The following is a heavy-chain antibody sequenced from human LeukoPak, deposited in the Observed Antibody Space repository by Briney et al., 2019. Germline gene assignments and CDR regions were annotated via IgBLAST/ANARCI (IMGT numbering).Heavy chain of an antibody. CDR3: ARAETKYYYGSGSPLPFDY. V-gene: IGHV3-53*01. J-gene: IGHJ4*02. CDR1: GFNVSGNY. CDR2: IYSGGST. Sequence: GGSLRLSCAASGFNVSGNYMSWVRQAPGKGLEWASSIYSGGSTYYADSVKGRFTISRDTSKNTLYLQMNSLRAEDTAAYYCARAETKYYYGSGSPLPFDYWGQGTLVTVSS. D-gene: IGHD3-10*01.